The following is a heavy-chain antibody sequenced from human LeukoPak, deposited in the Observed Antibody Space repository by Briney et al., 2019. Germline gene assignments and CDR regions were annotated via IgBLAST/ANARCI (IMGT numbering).Heavy chain of an antibody. J-gene: IGHJ4*02. Sequence: ASVKVSCKASGYTFTAYYMHWVRQVPGQGLEWMGRINPYSGDTDYAQKFQGRVIMTRDTSISTAYMEVSRLRSDDTAVYYCARVTIGYYDSSGYYGWWGQGTLVTVSS. CDR1: GYTFTAYY. D-gene: IGHD3-22*01. CDR3: ARVTIGYYDSSGYYGW. V-gene: IGHV1-2*06. CDR2: INPYSGDT.